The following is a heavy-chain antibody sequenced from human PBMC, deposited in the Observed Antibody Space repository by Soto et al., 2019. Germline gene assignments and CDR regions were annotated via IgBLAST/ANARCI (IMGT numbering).Heavy chain of an antibody. CDR3: ASAAVTGTAGLDF. Sequence: EASVKVSCKASGYTFSGFYMHWVRQAPGQGLEWMGWINPNSSGTKSAEKFQGRVTMTRDTSISTAYMELSRLTSDDTAVYYCASAAVTGTAGLDFWGQGTQVTVSS. CDR1: GYTFSGFY. V-gene: IGHV1-2*02. J-gene: IGHJ4*02. D-gene: IGHD6-19*01. CDR2: INPNSSGT.